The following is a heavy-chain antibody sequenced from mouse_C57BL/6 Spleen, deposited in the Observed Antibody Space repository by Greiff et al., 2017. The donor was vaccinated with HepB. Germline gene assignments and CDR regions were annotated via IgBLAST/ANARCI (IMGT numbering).Heavy chain of an antibody. Sequence: QVQLQQSGAELVKPGASVKISCKASGYAFSSYWMNWVKQRPGKGLEWIGQIYPGDGDTNYNGKFKGKATLTADKSSSTAYMQLSSLTSEDSAVYFCARGVLRGAMDYWGQGTSVTVSS. CDR1: GYAFSSYW. D-gene: IGHD1-1*01. CDR3: ARGVLRGAMDY. V-gene: IGHV1-80*01. CDR2: IYPGDGDT. J-gene: IGHJ4*01.